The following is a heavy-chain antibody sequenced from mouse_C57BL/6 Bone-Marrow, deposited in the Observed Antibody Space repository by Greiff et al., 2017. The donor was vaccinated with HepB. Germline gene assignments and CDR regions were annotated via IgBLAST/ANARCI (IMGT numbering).Heavy chain of an antibody. CDR1: GYTFTSYW. CDR2: IYPGSGST. V-gene: IGHV1-55*01. D-gene: IGHD1-1*01. Sequence: VQLQQSGAELVKPGASVKMSCKASGYTFTSYWITWVKQRPGQGLEWIGDIYPGSGSTNYNEKFKSKATLTVDTSSSTAYMQLSSLTSEDSAVYYCVRRGGYYGSWFAYWGQGTLVTVSA. J-gene: IGHJ3*01. CDR3: VRRGGYYGSWFAY.